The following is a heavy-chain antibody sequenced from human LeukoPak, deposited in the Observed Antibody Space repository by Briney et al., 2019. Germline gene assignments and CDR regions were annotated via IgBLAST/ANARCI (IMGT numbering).Heavy chain of an antibody. CDR1: GYTFTSYY. Sequence: VASVKVSCKASGYTFTSYYMHWVRQAPGQGLEWMGIINPSGGSTSYAQKFQGRVTMTRDRSISTAYMELSWLTSDDTAVYYCTRGRPVPITIFGVVISGYYYYYYMDVWGKGTTVTVSS. CDR3: TRGRPVPITIFGVVISGYYYYYYMDV. D-gene: IGHD3-3*01. V-gene: IGHV1-46*01. CDR2: INPSGGST. J-gene: IGHJ6*03.